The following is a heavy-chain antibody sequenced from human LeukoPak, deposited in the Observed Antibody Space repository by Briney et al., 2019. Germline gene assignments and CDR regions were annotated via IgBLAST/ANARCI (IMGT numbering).Heavy chain of an antibody. CDR1: GFAFSSYW. CDR3: ARAGLYETTWYS. CDR2: IKQDGSAT. Sequence: GGSLRLSCAASGFAFSSYWMSWVRQAPGKGPEWVANIKQDGSATYYVDSVRGRFTISRDNAENSLYLQMNSLRAEDTAIYYCARAGLYETTWYSWGQGTLVTVSS. D-gene: IGHD2-21*02. J-gene: IGHJ4*02. V-gene: IGHV3-7*01.